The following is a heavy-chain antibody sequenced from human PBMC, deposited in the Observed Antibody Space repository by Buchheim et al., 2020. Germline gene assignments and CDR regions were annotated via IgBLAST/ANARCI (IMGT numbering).Heavy chain of an antibody. Sequence: EVQLVQSGAEVKKPGESLRISCTGSGYSFTSYCISWVRQMPGKGLEWMGRIDPSDSYTNYSPSFQGHVTISADKSISTAYPQWSSLKAADTAMYYCARHYYDFWSGTYYYYGMDVWGQGTT. CDR1: GYSFTSYC. V-gene: IGHV5-10-1*03. CDR2: IDPSDSYT. D-gene: IGHD3-3*01. J-gene: IGHJ6*02. CDR3: ARHYYDFWSGTYYYYGMDV.